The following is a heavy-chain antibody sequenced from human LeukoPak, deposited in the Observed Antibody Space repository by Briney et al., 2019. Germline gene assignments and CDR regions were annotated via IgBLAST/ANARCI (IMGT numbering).Heavy chain of an antibody. Sequence: GASVKVSCKASGYTFTSYAISWVRQAPGQGLEWMGGIIPIFGTANYAQKFQGRVTITADESTSTAYMELSSLRSEDTAVYYCASDYGSGSNIDYWGQGTLVTVSS. CDR1: GYTFTSYA. CDR3: ASDYGSGSNIDY. CDR2: IIPIFGTA. D-gene: IGHD3-10*01. V-gene: IGHV1-69*13. J-gene: IGHJ4*02.